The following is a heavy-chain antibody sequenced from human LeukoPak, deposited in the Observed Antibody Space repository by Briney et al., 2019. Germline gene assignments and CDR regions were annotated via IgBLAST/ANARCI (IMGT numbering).Heavy chain of an antibody. Sequence: ASVKVSCKASGYTFTSYGISWVRQAPGQGLEWMGWISAYNGNTNYAQKLQGRVTMTTDTSTSTAYMELRSLRSDDTAVYYCARVLGVPNYYYMDVWGKGTTVTVSS. CDR2: ISAYNGNT. J-gene: IGHJ6*03. D-gene: IGHD3-10*01. CDR1: GYTFTSYG. CDR3: ARVLGVPNYYYMDV. V-gene: IGHV1-18*01.